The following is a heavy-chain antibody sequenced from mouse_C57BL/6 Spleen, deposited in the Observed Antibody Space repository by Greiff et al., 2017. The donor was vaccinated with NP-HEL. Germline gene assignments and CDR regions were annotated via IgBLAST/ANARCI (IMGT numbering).Heavy chain of an antibody. Sequence: VQLQQSGPGLAKPSQTLSLTCSVTGYSITSDYWNWIRKFPGNKLEYMGYISYSGSTYYNPSLKSRISITRDTSKNQYYLQLNSVTTEDTATYYCASSYYYGRDWYFDVWGTGTTVTVSS. CDR1: GYSITSDY. V-gene: IGHV3-8*01. CDR3: ASSYYYGRDWYFDV. CDR2: ISYSGST. J-gene: IGHJ1*03. D-gene: IGHD1-1*01.